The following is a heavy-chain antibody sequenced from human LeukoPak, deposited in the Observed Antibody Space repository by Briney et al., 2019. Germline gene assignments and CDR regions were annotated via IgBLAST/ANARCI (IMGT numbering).Heavy chain of an antibody. J-gene: IGHJ4*02. D-gene: IGHD5-18*01. V-gene: IGHV3-11*06. CDR2: ISSGSTYI. CDR3: ARGYSYGASGFDY. CDR1: GFTFSDYY. Sequence: PGGSLRLSCAASGFTFSDYYMSWIRQAPGKGLEWVSSISSGSTYIYYADSVKGRFTISRDNAKNSLYLQMNSLRAEDTAVYYCARGYSYGASGFDYWGQGTLVTVSS.